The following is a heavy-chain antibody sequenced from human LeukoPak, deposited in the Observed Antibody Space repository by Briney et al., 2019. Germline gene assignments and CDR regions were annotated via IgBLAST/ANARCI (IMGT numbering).Heavy chain of an antibody. Sequence: ASVKVSCKASGYTFTGYYMHWVRQAPGQGLEWMGWIDPNSGGTNYAQKFQGRVTMTRDTSISTAYMELSRLRSDDTAVYYCARARTNNWYFDLWGRGTLVTVSS. D-gene: IGHD2-8*01. V-gene: IGHV1-2*02. CDR3: ARARTNNWYFDL. CDR1: GYTFTGYY. CDR2: IDPNSGGT. J-gene: IGHJ2*01.